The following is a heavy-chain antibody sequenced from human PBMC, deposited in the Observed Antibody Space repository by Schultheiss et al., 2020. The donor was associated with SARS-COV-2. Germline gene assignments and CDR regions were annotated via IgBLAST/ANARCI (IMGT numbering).Heavy chain of an antibody. CDR2: MNPNSGNT. CDR1: GYTFTSYD. Sequence: ASVKVSCKASGYTFTSYDINWVRQATGQGLEWMGWMNPNSGNTGYAQKFQGRVTMTRNTSISTAYMELSSLRSEDTAVYYCARSRYCSRTSCRTYYYYGMDVWGQGTTVTVSS. V-gene: IGHV1-8*01. J-gene: IGHJ6*02. CDR3: ARSRYCSRTSCRTYYYYGMDV. D-gene: IGHD2-2*01.